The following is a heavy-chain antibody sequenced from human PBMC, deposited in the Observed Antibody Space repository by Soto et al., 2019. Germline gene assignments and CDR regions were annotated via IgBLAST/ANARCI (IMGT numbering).Heavy chain of an antibody. Sequence: QVQLVESGGGVVQPGRSLRLSCAASGFTFSSYGMHWVRQAPGKGLEWVAVISYDGSNKYYADSVKGRFTISRDNSKNQLDLQMNSLRAENTAVYYCPKGDDYVWGSYPLFDYWGQGNLVNVSA. CDR3: PKGDDYVWGSYPLFDY. J-gene: IGHJ4*02. CDR2: ISYDGSNK. V-gene: IGHV3-30*18. D-gene: IGHD3-16*02. CDR1: GFTFSSYG.